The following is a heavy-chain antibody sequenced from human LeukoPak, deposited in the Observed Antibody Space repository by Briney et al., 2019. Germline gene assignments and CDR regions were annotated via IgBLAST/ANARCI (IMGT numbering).Heavy chain of an antibody. D-gene: IGHD3-22*01. CDR1: GFTFSSYA. CDR3: AKDMGPGIVVSNAFDI. Sequence: GGSLRLSCAASGFTFSSYAMHWVRQAPGKGLGWVAVISYDGSNKYYADSVKGRFTISRDNAKNSLYLQMNSLRAEDTALYYCAKDMGPGIVVSNAFDIWGQGTMVTVSS. V-gene: IGHV3-30-3*01. J-gene: IGHJ3*02. CDR2: ISYDGSNK.